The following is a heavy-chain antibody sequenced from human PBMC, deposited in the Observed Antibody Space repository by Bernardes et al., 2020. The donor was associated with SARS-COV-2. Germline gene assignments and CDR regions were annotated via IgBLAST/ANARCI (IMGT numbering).Heavy chain of an antibody. J-gene: IGHJ4*02. V-gene: IGHV1-8*01. Sequence: ASVKVSCKASGFPFSSYDIHWARQATGQGPEWMGWMNPNNGNTGYAQKFQGKVTMTRNTSISTAYMELSSLRSEDTAVYYCAIRSARYSSSYYFFDYWGQGTLVTVSS. CDR1: GFPFSSYD. D-gene: IGHD6-13*01. CDR3: AIRSARYSSSYYFFDY. CDR2: MNPNNGNT.